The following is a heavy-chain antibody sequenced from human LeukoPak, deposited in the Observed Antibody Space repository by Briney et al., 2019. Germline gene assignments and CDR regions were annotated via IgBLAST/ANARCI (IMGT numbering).Heavy chain of an antibody. CDR3: ARGKYCTNGVCYYFDY. V-gene: IGHV1-18*01. J-gene: IGHJ4*02. CDR1: GYTFTSYG. D-gene: IGHD2-8*01. Sequence: ASVKVSCKASGYTFTSYGISWARQAAGQGLEWMGWISAYNGNTNYAQKLQGRVTMTTDTSTSTAYMELRSLRSDDTAVYYCARGKYCTNGVCYYFDYWGQGTLVTVSS. CDR2: ISAYNGNT.